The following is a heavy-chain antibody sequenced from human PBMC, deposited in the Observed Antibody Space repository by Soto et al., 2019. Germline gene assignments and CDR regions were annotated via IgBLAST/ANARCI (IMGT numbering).Heavy chain of an antibody. CDR1: GGSFSGYY. V-gene: IGHV4-34*01. Sequence: ETLSLTCAVYGGSFSGYYWSWIRQPPGKGLEWIGEINHSGSTNYNPSLKSRVTISVDTSKNQFSLKLSSVTAADTAVYSCARDGYCTNGVCYGGGGPFDYWGQGTLVTVSS. J-gene: IGHJ4*02. CDR2: INHSGST. CDR3: ARDGYCTNGVCYGGGGPFDY. D-gene: IGHD2-8*01.